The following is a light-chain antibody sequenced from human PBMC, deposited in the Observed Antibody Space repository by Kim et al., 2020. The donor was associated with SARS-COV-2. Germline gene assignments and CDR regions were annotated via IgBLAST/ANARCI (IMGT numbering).Light chain of an antibody. J-gene: IGLJ3*02. CDR3: SSYTSSGV. Sequence: SPGQSITIACTGTSSDVGGYNYVSWYQQHPGKAPKLMIYDVSKRPSGVSNRFSGSKSGNTASLTISGLQAEDEADYYCSSYTSSGVFGGGTKLTVL. V-gene: IGLV2-14*04. CDR2: DVS. CDR1: SSDVGGYNY.